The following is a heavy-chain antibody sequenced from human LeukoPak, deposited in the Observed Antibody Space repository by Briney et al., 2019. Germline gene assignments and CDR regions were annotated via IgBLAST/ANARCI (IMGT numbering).Heavy chain of an antibody. CDR3: AKDMMSGFGSGSYYNPPLDY. Sequence: GGSLRLSCAASGFTFSSYTMIWVRQAPGKGLEWVSSISRTSIYMYYADSLKGRFTISRDNAKSSLYLQMNSLRAEDTAFYYCAKDMMSGFGSGSYYNPPLDYWGQGTLVTVSS. CDR2: ISRTSIYM. D-gene: IGHD3-10*01. J-gene: IGHJ4*02. V-gene: IGHV3-21*04. CDR1: GFTFSSYT.